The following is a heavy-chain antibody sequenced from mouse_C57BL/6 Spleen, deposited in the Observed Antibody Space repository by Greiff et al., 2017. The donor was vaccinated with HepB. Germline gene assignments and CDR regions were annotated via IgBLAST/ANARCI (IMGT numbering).Heavy chain of an antibody. D-gene: IGHD1-1*01. V-gene: IGHV3-6*01. Sequence: EVQLVESGPGLVKPSQSLSLTCSVTGYSITSGYYWNWIRQFPGNKLEWMGYISYDGSNNYNPSLKNRISITRDTSKNQFFLKLNSVTTEDTATYYCARAIYYYGSSYHYAMDYWGQGTSVTVSS. CDR2: ISYDGSN. CDR3: ARAIYYYGSSYHYAMDY. CDR1: GYSITSGYY. J-gene: IGHJ4*01.